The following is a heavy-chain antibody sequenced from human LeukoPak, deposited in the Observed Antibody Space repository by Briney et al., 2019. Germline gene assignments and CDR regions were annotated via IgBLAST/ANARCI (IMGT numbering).Heavy chain of an antibody. CDR1: GYTFTGYY. CDR2: INPNSGGT. CDR3: ARGGQQSSWYIRFSYGMDV. V-gene: IGHV1-2*04. D-gene: IGHD6-13*01. J-gene: IGHJ6*04. Sequence: ASVKVSCKASGYTFTGYYMHWVRQAPGQGLEWMGWINPNSGGTNYAQKFQGWVTMTRDTSISTAHMELSRLRSDDTAVYYCARGGQQSSWYIRFSYGMDVWGKGTTVTVSS.